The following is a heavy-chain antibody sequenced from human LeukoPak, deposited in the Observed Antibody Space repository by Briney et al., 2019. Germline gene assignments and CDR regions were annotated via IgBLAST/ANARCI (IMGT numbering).Heavy chain of an antibody. CDR2: ISYDGSNT. D-gene: IGHD1-1*01. J-gene: IGHJ4*02. CDR3: AKQLERRCFDY. CDR1: GFTFSSYA. V-gene: IGHV3-30-3*02. Sequence: GGSLRLSCAASGFTFSSYAMHWVRQAPGKGLEWVSLISYDGSNTYYADPVQGRFTISRDNSKNTLYLQMNSLRAEDTAVYYCAKQLERRCFDYWGQGTLVTVSS.